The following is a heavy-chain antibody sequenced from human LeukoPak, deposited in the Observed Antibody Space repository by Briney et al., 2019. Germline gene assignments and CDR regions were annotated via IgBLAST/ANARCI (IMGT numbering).Heavy chain of an antibody. J-gene: IGHJ5*02. V-gene: IGHV4-39*01. Sequence: SETLSLTCTVSGGSISSSSYCWGWIRQPPGKGLEWIGSIYYSGSTYYNPSLKSRVTISVDTSKNQLSLKLSSVTAADTAVYYCARTVMYYYDSSAGNWFDPWGQGTLVTVSS. CDR2: IYYSGST. D-gene: IGHD3-22*01. CDR1: GGSISSSSYC. CDR3: ARTVMYYYDSSAGNWFDP.